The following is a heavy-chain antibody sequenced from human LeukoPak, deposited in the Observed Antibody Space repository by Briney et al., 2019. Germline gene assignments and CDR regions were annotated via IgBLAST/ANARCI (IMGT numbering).Heavy chain of an antibody. J-gene: IGHJ4*02. Sequence: PGGSLRLSCAASGFTFDDYGLSRVRQAPGKGLEWVSGINWNGGSTGYADSVKGRFTISRDNAKNSLYLQMNSLRAEDTALYYCARQNKNDYIWGNYRTNYFDYWGQGTLVTVSS. D-gene: IGHD3-16*02. CDR2: INWNGGST. CDR1: GFTFDDYG. CDR3: ARQNKNDYIWGNYRTNYFDY. V-gene: IGHV3-20*04.